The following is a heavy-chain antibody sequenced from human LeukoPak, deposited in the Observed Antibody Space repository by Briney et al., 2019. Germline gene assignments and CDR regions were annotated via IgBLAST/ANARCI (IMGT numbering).Heavy chain of an antibody. D-gene: IGHD6-13*01. J-gene: IGHJ4*02. Sequence: SGGSLRLSCAASGFTFSDYYMSWIRQAPGKGLEWVSYISSSGSTIYYADSVKGRFTISRDNAKNSLYLQMNSLRAEDTAFYYCAKSTSSWSEFEYWGQGTLVTVSS. CDR3: AKSTSSWSEFEY. CDR2: ISSSGSTI. CDR1: GFTFSDYY. V-gene: IGHV3-11*01.